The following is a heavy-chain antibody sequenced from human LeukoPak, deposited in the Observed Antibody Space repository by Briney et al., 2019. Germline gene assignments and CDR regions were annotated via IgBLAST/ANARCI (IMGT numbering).Heavy chain of an antibody. D-gene: IGHD4-17*01. CDR3: AKEAGQDYGALDAFDV. Sequence: PGGSLRLSCAASGFAFSSYAMGWVRQAPGKGLEWVSSIGGSSSSLYYAESVKGRFTISRDNAKNSLYLQMNSLRAEDTAVYYCAKEAGQDYGALDAFDVWGQGTMVTVSS. CDR2: IGGSSSSL. V-gene: IGHV3-21*01. CDR1: GFAFSSYA. J-gene: IGHJ3*01.